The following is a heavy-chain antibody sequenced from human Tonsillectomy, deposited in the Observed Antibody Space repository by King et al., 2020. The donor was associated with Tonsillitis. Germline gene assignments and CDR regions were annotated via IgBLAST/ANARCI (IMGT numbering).Heavy chain of an antibody. CDR3: VRSRSDYYYDSSGYYGGPFDY. J-gene: IGHJ4*02. V-gene: IGHV3-30*04. CDR2: ISYDGSYK. Sequence: VQLVESGGGVVQPGRSLRLSCAASGFTFSSYAMHWVRQAPGKGLEWVALISYDGSYKYYADSVKGRFTISRDNSKNTLYLQMNSLRAEDTAVYDCVRSRSDYYYDSSGYYGGPFDYWGQGTLVTVSS. CDR1: GFTFSSYA. D-gene: IGHD3-22*01.